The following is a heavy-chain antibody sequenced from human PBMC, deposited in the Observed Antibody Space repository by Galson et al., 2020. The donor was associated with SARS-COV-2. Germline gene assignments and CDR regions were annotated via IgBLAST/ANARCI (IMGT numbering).Heavy chain of an antibody. J-gene: IGHJ6*02. CDR3: ARSPPRITIFGVVTRPFYCGMDV. V-gene: IGHV3-21*01. CDR2: ISSSSSYI. D-gene: IGHD3-3*01. Sequence: KIGESLKISCAASGFTFSSYSMNWVRQAPGKGLEWVSSISSSSSYIYYADSVKGRFTISRDNAKNSLYLQMNSLRAEDTAVYYCARSPPRITIFGVVTRPFYCGMDVWGQGTTVTVSS. CDR1: GFTFSSYS.